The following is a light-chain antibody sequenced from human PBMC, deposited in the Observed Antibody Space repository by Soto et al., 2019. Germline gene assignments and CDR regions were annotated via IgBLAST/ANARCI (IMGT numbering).Light chain of an antibody. V-gene: IGKV1-5*01. CDR3: QQYSSSAT. Sequence: DLQITPSASTRDGSVGDSVTITCRASQSISPWLAWYQQKPGKAPKLLIYGASSLEGGVPSRFSGSGSGTDFTLTISSLQPDDFATYYCQQYSSSATFGQGTKVDTK. J-gene: IGKJ1*01. CDR1: QSISPW. CDR2: GAS.